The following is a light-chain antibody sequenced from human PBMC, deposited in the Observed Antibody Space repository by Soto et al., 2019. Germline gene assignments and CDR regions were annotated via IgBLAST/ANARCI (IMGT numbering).Light chain of an antibody. CDR2: EAS. V-gene: IGKV3-20*01. Sequence: EIVLTQSPGTLSLSPGERATLSCRASQSVSSTYLAWYQQKPGQAPRLLIYEASSRATGIPDRFGGSGSGTDFTLTISSLQSEDFAVYYCQQYNNWPPWTFGQGTKVDIK. CDR3: QQYNNWPPWT. J-gene: IGKJ1*01. CDR1: QSVSSTY.